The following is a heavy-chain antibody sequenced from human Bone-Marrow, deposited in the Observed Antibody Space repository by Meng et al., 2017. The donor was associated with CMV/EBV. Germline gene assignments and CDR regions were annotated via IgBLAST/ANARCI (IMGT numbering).Heavy chain of an antibody. V-gene: IGHV3-13*01. D-gene: IGHD2-21*01. Sequence: GESLKISCAASGFTFSSYDMHWVRQATGKGLEWVSAIGTAGDTYYPGSVKGRFTISRENAKNSLYLQMNSLRAGDTAVYYCARDKWYCGGDCYPGMDVWGQGTTVTVSS. CDR1: GFTFSSYD. J-gene: IGHJ6*02. CDR3: ARDKWYCGGDCYPGMDV. CDR2: IGTAGDT.